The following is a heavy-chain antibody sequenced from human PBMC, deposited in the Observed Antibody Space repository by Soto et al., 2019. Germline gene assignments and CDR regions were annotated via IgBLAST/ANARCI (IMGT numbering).Heavy chain of an antibody. V-gene: IGHV1-69*01. CDR1: GGTFSSYA. D-gene: IGHD1-26*01. CDR3: ARGYRGGEWDLLIDYYYGMDV. CDR2: IIPIFGTA. Sequence: QVQLVQSGAEVKKPGSSVKVSCKASGGTFSSYAISWVRQAPGQGLEWMGGIIPIFGTANYAQKFQGRVTITADESTSTAYMELSSLRSEDTAVYYCARGYRGGEWDLLIDYYYGMDVWGQGTTVTVSS. J-gene: IGHJ6*02.